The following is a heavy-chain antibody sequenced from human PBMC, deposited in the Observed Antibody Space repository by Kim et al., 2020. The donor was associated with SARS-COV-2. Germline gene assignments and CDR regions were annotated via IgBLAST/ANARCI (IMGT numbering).Heavy chain of an antibody. J-gene: IGHJ6*02. CDR3: AKGCPRGKMCAMDV. V-gene: IGHV3-23*01. CDR2: ISTIVGGT. D-gene: IGHD3-10*01. Sequence: GGSLRLSCAASGFIFSNYAMRWVRQAPGKGLEWVSTISTIVGGTYYADSVKGRFTISRDNSKNTVYLEMNGLRAEDSAVYYCAKGCPRGKMCAMDVRGQGTTVTVSS. CDR1: GFIFSNYA.